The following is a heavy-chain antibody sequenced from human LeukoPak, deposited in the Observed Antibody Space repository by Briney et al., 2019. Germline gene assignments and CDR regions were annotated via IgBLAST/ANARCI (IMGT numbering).Heavy chain of an antibody. V-gene: IGHV3-7*01. CDR2: IKQDGGEK. J-gene: IGHJ3*02. D-gene: IGHD6-19*01. Sequence: GGSLRLSCAASGFTFSRYWMNWVRQAPGKGLEWLANIKQDGGEKYYVDSVKGRFTISRDNAQNLVYLQLNSLRADDTAVYYCAGGAGWTSDIWGQGTLVIVSS. CDR1: GFTFSRYW. CDR3: AGGAGWTSDI.